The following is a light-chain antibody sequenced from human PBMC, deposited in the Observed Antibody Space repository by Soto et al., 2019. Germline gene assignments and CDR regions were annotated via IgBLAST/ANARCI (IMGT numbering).Light chain of an antibody. J-gene: IGKJ1*01. CDR1: QSVSSSY. CDR3: QQYGSSPET. CDR2: GAS. Sequence: EIVLTQSPGTLSLSPGERATLSCMASQSVSSSYLAWYQQEPGQAPRLLIYGASSRATGIPDRFSGSGSGTDFTLTISRLEPEDFAVYYCQQYGSSPETFGQGTKVDIK. V-gene: IGKV3-20*01.